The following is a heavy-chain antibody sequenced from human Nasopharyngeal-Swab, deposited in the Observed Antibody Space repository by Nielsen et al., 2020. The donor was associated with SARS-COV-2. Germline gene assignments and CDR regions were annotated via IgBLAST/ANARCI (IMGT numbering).Heavy chain of an antibody. D-gene: IGHD3-22*01. CDR1: GVSISSYY. V-gene: IGHV4-59*01. Sequence: SETLSLTCAVSGVSISSYYWSWIRQAPGKGLEWIGYIHDSGSTNYNPSLKSRVTMSVDTPKNQFSLRLTSVTAADTAVYYCARGRRGYYDSSGEDFDYWGQGALVNVSS. CDR3: ARGRRGYYDSSGEDFDY. J-gene: IGHJ4*02. CDR2: IHDSGST.